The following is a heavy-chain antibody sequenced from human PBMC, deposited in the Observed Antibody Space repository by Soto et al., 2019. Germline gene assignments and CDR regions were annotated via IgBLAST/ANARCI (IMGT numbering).Heavy chain of an antibody. J-gene: IGHJ4*02. CDR2: IYWDDDK. V-gene: IGHV2-5*02. D-gene: IGHD6-6*01. Sequence: QITLKESGPTLVKPTQTLTLTCTFSEFSLSTSGVDVGWIRQPPGKALEWLALIYWDDDKRYSPSLNNRLTITKGTSRNQVVLTMTNMDPLDTATYYCAHRRPYSNSPEYFFDYWGQGILVTVSS. CDR1: EFSLSTSGVD. CDR3: AHRRPYSNSPEYFFDY.